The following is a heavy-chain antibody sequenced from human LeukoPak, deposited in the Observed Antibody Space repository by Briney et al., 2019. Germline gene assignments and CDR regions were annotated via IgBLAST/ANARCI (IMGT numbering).Heavy chain of an antibody. CDR2: ISYDGSNK. Sequence: PGRSLRLSCAASGFTFSSYGMHWVRQAPGKGLEWVAVISYDGSNKYYADSVKGRFTISRDNSKNTLYLQMNSLRAEDTAVYYCAKGRRGSIAAAGHDYWGQGTLVTVSS. CDR3: AKGRRGSIAAAGHDY. J-gene: IGHJ4*02. D-gene: IGHD6-25*01. V-gene: IGHV3-30*18. CDR1: GFTFSSYG.